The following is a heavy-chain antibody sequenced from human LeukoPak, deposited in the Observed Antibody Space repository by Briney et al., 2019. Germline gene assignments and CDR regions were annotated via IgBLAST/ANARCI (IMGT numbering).Heavy chain of an antibody. Sequence: PGGSLRLSCAASGFSFSSYGMHWVRQAPGKGLEWVAVIWHDGSAEFYVDSVKGRFSISRDDSKNTLYLQMNSLRVEDTALHYCAKDNRGGWSGYFDNWGQGTLVTVSS. V-gene: IGHV3-33*06. CDR2: IWHDGSAE. CDR1: GFSFSSYG. CDR3: AKDNRGGWSGYFDN. D-gene: IGHD6-19*01. J-gene: IGHJ4*02.